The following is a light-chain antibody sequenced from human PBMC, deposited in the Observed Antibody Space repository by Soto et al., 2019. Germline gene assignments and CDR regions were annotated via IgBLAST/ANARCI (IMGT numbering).Light chain of an antibody. Sequence: EIVMTQSPATLSVSPGERATLSCRASQSVAGNLAWYQQNPGQAPRLLIYGASTRATGIPTRFSGGGSGTEFTLTISSLQSEDFVIYYCQQYNKWPLTFGGRTKVEIK. CDR3: QQYNKWPLT. V-gene: IGKV3-15*01. CDR1: QSVAGN. CDR2: GAS. J-gene: IGKJ4*01.